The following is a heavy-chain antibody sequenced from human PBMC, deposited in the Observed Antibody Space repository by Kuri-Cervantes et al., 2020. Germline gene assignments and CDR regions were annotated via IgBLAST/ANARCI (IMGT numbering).Heavy chain of an antibody. V-gene: IGHV3-11*06. CDR1: GFTFSDYY. J-gene: IGHJ5*02. D-gene: IGHD6-6*01. CDR2: ISSSSSYI. CDR3: ASGYSSSSVWFDP. Sequence: GGSLRLSCAASGFTFSDYYMSWIRQAPGKGLEWVSYISSSSSYIYYADSVKGRFTISRDNAKNSLYLQMNSLRAEDTAVYYCASGYSSSSVWFDPWGQGTLVTVSS.